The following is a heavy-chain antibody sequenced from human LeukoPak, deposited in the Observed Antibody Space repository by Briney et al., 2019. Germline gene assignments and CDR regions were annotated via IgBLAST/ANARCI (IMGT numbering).Heavy chain of an antibody. Sequence: GGSLRLSCAASGFTFSNYGMHWVLQAPGKGLEWVALISYDGNNKYYSDSMKGRFTISRDNSKNTLYLQMNSLRAEDTAVYYCAKDIDYGGANWGQGTLVIVSS. V-gene: IGHV3-30*18. CDR1: GFTFSNYG. CDR2: ISYDGNNK. CDR3: AKDIDYGGAN. D-gene: IGHD4-23*01. J-gene: IGHJ4*02.